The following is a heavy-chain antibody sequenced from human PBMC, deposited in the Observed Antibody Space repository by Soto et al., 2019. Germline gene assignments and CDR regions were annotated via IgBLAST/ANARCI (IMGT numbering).Heavy chain of an antibody. D-gene: IGHD5-18*01. CDR2: INPSGGST. V-gene: IGHV1-46*01. Sequence: ASVKVSCKASGYTFTSYYMHWVRQAPGQGLEWMGIINPSGGSTSYAQKFQGRVTMTRDTSTSTVYMELSRLRSEDTAVYYCSRERIQLWLPGSSWLDSGFDYWGQGTLLTVSS. J-gene: IGHJ4*02. CDR3: SRERIQLWLPGSSWLDSGFDY. CDR1: GYTFTSYY.